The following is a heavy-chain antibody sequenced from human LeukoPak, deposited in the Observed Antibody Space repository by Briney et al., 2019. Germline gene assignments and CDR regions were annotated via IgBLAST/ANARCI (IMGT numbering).Heavy chain of an antibody. V-gene: IGHV3-53*01. CDR2: IYTGGST. D-gene: IGHD5-24*01. CDR1: GFSVSDNY. Sequence: GGSLRLSCAASGFSVSDNYMSWVRQAPGKGLEWVSVIYTGGSTYYADSVRGRFTISRDNTKNTLFLQMNSLRAEDTAVYYCASRDGYKFGYWGQGILVTVSS. CDR3: ASRDGYKFGY. J-gene: IGHJ4*02.